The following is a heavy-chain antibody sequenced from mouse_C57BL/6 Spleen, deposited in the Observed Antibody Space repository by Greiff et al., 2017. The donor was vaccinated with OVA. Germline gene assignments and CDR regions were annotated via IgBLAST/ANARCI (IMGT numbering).Heavy chain of an antibody. Sequence: GGGLVQPKGSLKLSCAASGFTFNTYAMHWVRQAPGKGLEWVARIRSKSSNYATYYADSVKDRFTISRDDSQSMLYLQMNNLKTEDTAMYDCVGVGDYDTWFAYWGQGTLVTVSA. CDR2: IRSKSSNYAT. J-gene: IGHJ3*01. D-gene: IGHD2-4*01. CDR3: VGVGDYDTWFAY. V-gene: IGHV10-3*01. CDR1: GFTFNTYA.